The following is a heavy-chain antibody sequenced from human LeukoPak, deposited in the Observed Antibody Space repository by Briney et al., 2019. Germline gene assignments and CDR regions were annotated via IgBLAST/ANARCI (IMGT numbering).Heavy chain of an antibody. Sequence: SVKVSCKASGGTFSSYAISWVRQAPGQGLEWLGGIIPIFGTASYAQKFQGRVTITAEESKGTACMEVSSLRSEDTAVYYCARVIYMGTPPRGFDPWGQGTLVTVSS. CDR3: ARVIYMGTPPRGFDP. CDR1: GGTFSSYA. J-gene: IGHJ5*02. D-gene: IGHD7-27*01. CDR2: IIPIFGTA. V-gene: IGHV1-69*01.